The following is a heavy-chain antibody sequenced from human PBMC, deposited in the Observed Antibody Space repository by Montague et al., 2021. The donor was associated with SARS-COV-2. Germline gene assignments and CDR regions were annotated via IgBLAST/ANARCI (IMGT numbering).Heavy chain of an antibody. V-gene: IGHV2-5*02. D-gene: IGHD1-26*01. Sequence: VKSTQTLTLICTFSGFSLSTSGVGVGWIRQPPGKALEWLSLIYWDDDNRYSPSLKSRLTITKDTSKNQVVLTMTNMDPVDAATYYCTHRPRGELLQGGYFQHWGQGTLVTVSS. J-gene: IGHJ1*01. CDR1: GFSLSTSGVG. CDR3: THRPRGELLQGGYFQH. CDR2: IYWDDDN.